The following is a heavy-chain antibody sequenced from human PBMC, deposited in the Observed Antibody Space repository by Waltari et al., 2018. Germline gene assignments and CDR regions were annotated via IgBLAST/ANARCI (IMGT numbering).Heavy chain of an antibody. Sequence: EVQLLESGGGLVQPGGSLRLSCAASGFTFSSYAMSWVRQAPGKGLEWVSAISGSGGSTYYADSVKGRFTISRDNSKNTLYLQMNSLRAEDTAVYYCAKVSHYDSSGYYLNDAFDIWGQGTMVTVSS. D-gene: IGHD3-22*01. CDR2: ISGSGGST. J-gene: IGHJ3*02. V-gene: IGHV3-23*01. CDR3: AKVSHYDSSGYYLNDAFDI. CDR1: GFTFSSYA.